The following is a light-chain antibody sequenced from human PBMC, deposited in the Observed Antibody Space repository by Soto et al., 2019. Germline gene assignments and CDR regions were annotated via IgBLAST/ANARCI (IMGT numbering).Light chain of an antibody. CDR1: QVITNN. CDR2: DAS. J-gene: IGKJ1*01. CDR3: LQDYNYPRT. V-gene: IGKV1-6*01. Sequence: AIQMTQSPSSLSASKGDRVTITCRASQVITNNVGWYQQKPGQAPKLLIYDASNLQSGVPSRFSGSGSDREFTLTLSSLQPEDFATYYCLQDYNYPRTFGQGTKVEIK.